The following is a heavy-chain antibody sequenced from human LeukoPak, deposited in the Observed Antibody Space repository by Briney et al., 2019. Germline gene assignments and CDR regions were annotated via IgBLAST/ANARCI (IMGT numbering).Heavy chain of an antibody. CDR3: ARDTVTTWGSWFDP. CDR1: GFTFDDYA. D-gene: IGHD4-17*01. CDR2: VSWNSGSI. J-gene: IGHJ5*02. Sequence: SGGSLRLSCAASGFTFDDYAMHWVRQAPGKGLEWVSGVSWNSGSIGYADSVKGRFTISRDNAKNSLYLQMNSLRPEDTALYYCARDTVTTWGSWFDPWGQGTLVTVSS. V-gene: IGHV3-9*01.